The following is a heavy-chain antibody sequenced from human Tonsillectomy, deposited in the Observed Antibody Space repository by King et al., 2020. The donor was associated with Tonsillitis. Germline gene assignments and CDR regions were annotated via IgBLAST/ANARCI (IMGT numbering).Heavy chain of an antibody. V-gene: IGHV3-9*01. J-gene: IGHJ6*02. Sequence: VQLVESGGGLVQPGRSLRLSCAASGFTFDNYAMHWVRQAPGKGLEWVSGISWNRGSVGQADSVKGRFTISRDNAKNSLYLQMNSLRAEDTALYYCAKGFGIVVVGTGGMDVWGQGTTVTVSS. D-gene: IGHD3-22*01. CDR2: ISWNRGSV. CDR1: GFTFDNYA. CDR3: AKGFGIVVVGTGGMDV.